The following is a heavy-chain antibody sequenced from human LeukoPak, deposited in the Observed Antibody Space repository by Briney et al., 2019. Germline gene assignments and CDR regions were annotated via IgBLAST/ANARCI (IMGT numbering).Heavy chain of an antibody. CDR3: ARSSPYGSGSYYHYYFDY. Sequence: SQTLSLTCAVSGGSISSGGYSWSWIRQPPGKGLEWIGYIYHSGGTYYNPSLKSRVTISVDRSKNQFSLKLSSVTAADTAVYYCARSSPYGSGSYYHYYFDYWGQGTLVTVSS. V-gene: IGHV4-30-2*01. J-gene: IGHJ4*02. CDR1: GGSISSGGYS. D-gene: IGHD3-10*01. CDR2: IYHSGGT.